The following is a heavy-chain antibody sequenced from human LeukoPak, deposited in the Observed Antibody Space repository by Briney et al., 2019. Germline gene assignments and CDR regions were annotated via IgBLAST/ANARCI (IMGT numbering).Heavy chain of an antibody. CDR2: ISSSGSTI. D-gene: IGHD6-25*01. J-gene: IGHJ6*03. CDR1: GFTSSSYE. V-gene: IGHV3-48*03. CDR3: ARDGTPNYSSGWVYMDV. Sequence: GGSLRLSCAASGFTSSSYEMHWVRQAPGKGLEWVSYISSSGSTIYYADSVKGRFSISRDNAKNSLYLQMTSLRVEDTAIYYCARDGTPNYSSGWVYMDVWGEGTTVTISS.